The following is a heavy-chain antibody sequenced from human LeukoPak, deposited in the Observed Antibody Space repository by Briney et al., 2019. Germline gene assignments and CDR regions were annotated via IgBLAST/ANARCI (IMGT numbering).Heavy chain of an antibody. V-gene: IGHV1-2*02. D-gene: IGHD3-22*01. Sequence: ASVKVSCKASGYTFTGYYMHWVRQAPGQGLEWMGWINPNSGGTNYAQKFQGRVTMTRDTSISTAYMELSRLRSDDTAVYYCASSRSMIVPFFDHWGQGTLVTVSS. CDR1: GYTFTGYY. J-gene: IGHJ4*02. CDR2: INPNSGGT. CDR3: ASSRSMIVPFFDH.